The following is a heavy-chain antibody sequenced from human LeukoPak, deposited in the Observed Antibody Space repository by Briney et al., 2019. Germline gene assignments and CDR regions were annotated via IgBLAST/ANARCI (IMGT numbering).Heavy chain of an antibody. CDR3: ASSPSGYCSGGSCYGGTYYYYYGMDV. J-gene: IGHJ6*02. D-gene: IGHD2-15*01. CDR2: IYYGGST. CDR1: GGSISSYY. V-gene: IGHV4-59*01. Sequence: PSETLSLTCTVSGGSISSYYWSWIRQPPGKGLEWIGYIYYGGSTNYNPSLKSRVTISVDTSKNQFSLKLSSVTAADTAVYYCASSPSGYCSGGSCYGGTYYYYYGMDVWGQGTTVTVSS.